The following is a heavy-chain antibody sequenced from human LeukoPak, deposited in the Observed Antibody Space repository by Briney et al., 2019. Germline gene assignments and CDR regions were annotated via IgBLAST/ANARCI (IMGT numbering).Heavy chain of an antibody. D-gene: IGHD6-19*01. V-gene: IGHV3-23*01. Sequence: PGGSLRLSCAASGFTFSSYAMSWVCQAPGKGLEWVSAISGSGGSTYYADSVKGRFTISRDNSKNTLYLQMNSLRAEDTAVYYCAKDRNSGWSFDHWGQGTLVTVSS. CDR2: ISGSGGST. J-gene: IGHJ4*02. CDR3: AKDRNSGWSFDH. CDR1: GFTFSSYA.